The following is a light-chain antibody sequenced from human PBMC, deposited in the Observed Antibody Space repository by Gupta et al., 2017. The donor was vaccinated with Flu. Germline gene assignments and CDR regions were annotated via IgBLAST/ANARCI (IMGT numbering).Light chain of an antibody. J-gene: IGKJ1*01. CDR3: MQALQTPRT. Sequence: DIVMTQSPRSLPVTPGEPAPISCRSSKSRLHSIGYNYLDWYLQKPGQSPQLLIYLGSNRASGVPDRFSGSGSGTDFTMKISRVEAEDVGVYYCMQALQTPRTFGQGTKVEIK. CDR2: LGS. V-gene: IGKV2-28*01. CDR1: KSRLHSIGYNY.